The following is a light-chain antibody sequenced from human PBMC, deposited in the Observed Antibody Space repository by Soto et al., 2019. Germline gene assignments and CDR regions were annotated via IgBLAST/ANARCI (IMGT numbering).Light chain of an antibody. CDR2: DVS. J-gene: IGLJ1*01. CDR1: SSDVGGYNY. CDR3: SSYTSSSTSYV. Sequence: QXVRTQAASVSGSPGQSITISCTGTSSDVGGYNYVSWYQQHPGKAPKLMIYDVSNRPSGVSNRFSGSKSGNTASLTISGLQAEDEADYSCSSYTSSSTSYVFGTGTKVTVL. V-gene: IGLV2-14*01.